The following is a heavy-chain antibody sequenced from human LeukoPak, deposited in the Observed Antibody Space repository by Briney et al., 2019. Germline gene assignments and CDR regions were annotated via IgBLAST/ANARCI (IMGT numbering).Heavy chain of an antibody. V-gene: IGHV4-59*01. CDR2: IYYSGST. CDR3: AREDYSSSWYYFDY. CDR1: GGSISSYY. J-gene: IGHJ4*02. D-gene: IGHD6-13*01. Sequence: SETLSLTCTVSGGSISSYYWSWIRQPPGKGLEWIGYIYYSGSTNYNPSLKSRVTISADTSKNQFSLKLSSVTAADTAVYYCAREDYSSSWYYFDYWGQGTLVTVSS.